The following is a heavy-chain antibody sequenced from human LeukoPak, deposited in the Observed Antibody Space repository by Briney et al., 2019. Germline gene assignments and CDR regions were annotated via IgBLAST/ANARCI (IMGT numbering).Heavy chain of an antibody. J-gene: IGHJ3*02. CDR1: GFTFSSYG. CDR2: ISYDGSNK. D-gene: IGHD5-18*01. CDR3: ARDRNSYGYIGAFDI. Sequence: PGGSLRLSCAASGFTFSSYGMHWVRQAPGKGLEWVAVISYDGSNKYYADSVRGRFTISSDKAKASVYMQMNRLRDEDTAVYYCARDRNSYGYIGAFDIWGQGTMVTVSS. V-gene: IGHV3-30*03.